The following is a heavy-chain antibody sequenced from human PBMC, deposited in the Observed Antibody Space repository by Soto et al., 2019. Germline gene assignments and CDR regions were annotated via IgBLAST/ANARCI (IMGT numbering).Heavy chain of an antibody. CDR1: GYTFTGYY. CDR3: AIPAAAAGSFDY. J-gene: IGHJ4*02. Sequence: ASVKVSCKASGYTFTGYYMHWVRQAPGQGLEWMGWINPNSGGTNYAQKFQGWVTMTRDTSIGTAYMELSRLRSGDTAVHYCAIPAAAAGSFDYWGQGTLVTVSS. CDR2: INPNSGGT. V-gene: IGHV1-2*04. D-gene: IGHD6-13*01.